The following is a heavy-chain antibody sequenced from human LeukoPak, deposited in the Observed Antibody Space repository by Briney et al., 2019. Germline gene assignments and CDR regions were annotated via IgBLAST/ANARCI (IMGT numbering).Heavy chain of an antibody. CDR3: ARHLEDSSSWYGGRFDY. V-gene: IGHV1-69*06. CDR2: IIPIFGTA. CDR1: GGTFSSYA. J-gene: IGHJ4*02. D-gene: IGHD6-13*01. Sequence: GASVKVSCKASGGTFSSYAISWVRQAPGQGLEWMGGIIPIFGTANYAQKFQGRVTITADKSTSTAYMELSSLRSEDTAVYYCARHLEDSSSWYGGRFDYWGQGTLVTVSS.